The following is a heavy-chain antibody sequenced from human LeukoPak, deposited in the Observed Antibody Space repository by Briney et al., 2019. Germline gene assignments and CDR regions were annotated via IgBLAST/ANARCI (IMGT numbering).Heavy chain of an antibody. V-gene: IGHV3-43*02. J-gene: IGHJ4*02. CDR1: GINFDDYA. CDR3: AKESGKFDY. Sequence: PGGSLRLSCVVSGINFDDYAMHWARQPPGKGLEWVSLISADGGSTFSADSVKGRFSISRDNSKNSPYLQMNSLRSEDTAMYYCAKESGKFDYWGQGTLVAVSS. CDR2: ISADGGST.